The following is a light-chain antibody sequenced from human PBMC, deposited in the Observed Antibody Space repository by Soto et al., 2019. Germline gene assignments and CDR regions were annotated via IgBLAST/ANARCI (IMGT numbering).Light chain of an antibody. V-gene: IGLV2-11*01. CDR2: DVN. CDR1: SSDVGGYEY. J-gene: IGLJ2*01. Sequence: QSAPTQPRSVSGSPGQSVIISCTGTSSDVGGYEYVSWFQQSPDKAPKLIIYDVNNRTSGVPDRFSGSKSGNTASLTISGLQAEDEADYYCCSYAGTYPPVVFGGGTKLTVL. CDR3: CSYAGTYPPVV.